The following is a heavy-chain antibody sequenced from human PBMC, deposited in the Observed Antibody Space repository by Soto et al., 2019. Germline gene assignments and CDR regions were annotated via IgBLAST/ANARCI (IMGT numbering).Heavy chain of an antibody. D-gene: IGHD1-26*01. CDR2: ISTYNGNT. CDR1: GYTFGTYG. CDR3: ARERWDRLGLDSFDI. J-gene: IGHJ3*02. Sequence: QGQLVQSGAEVKKPGASVKVSCKASGYTFGTYGFTWVQQAPGQGLEWMGWISTYNGNTKYLRKLQGRVTMTTDTSTNTAYMELRSLRSDDTAVYYCARERWDRLGLDSFDIWGQGTQVTVSS. V-gene: IGHV1-18*01.